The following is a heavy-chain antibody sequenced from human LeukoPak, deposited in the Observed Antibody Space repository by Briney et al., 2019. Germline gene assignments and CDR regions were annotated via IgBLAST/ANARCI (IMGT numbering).Heavy chain of an antibody. J-gene: IGHJ4*02. CDR3: AREAYYYDSSGPLDY. V-gene: IGHV4-31*03. CDR2: IYYSGST. CDR1: GGSISSGGYY. D-gene: IGHD3-22*01. Sequence: SETLSLTCTVSGGSISSGGYYWSWIRQHPGWGLEWIGYIYYSGSTYYNPSLKSRVTISVDTSKNQFSLKLSSVTAADTAVHYCAREAYYYDSSGPLDYWGRGTLVTVSS.